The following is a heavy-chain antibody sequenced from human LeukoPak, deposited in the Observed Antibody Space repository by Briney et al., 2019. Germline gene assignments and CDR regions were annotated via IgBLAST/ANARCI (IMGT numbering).Heavy chain of an antibody. J-gene: IGHJ6*04. Sequence: GGSLRLSCAASGFSVTNNYMSWVRQAPGKGLEWVSVIYNDGSTYYTDSAKGRFTISRDNSKNTLYLQMNGLGAEDTAVYYCARDREEVTPRAQMDVWGKGTTVTVSS. D-gene: IGHD2-21*02. CDR2: IYNDGST. CDR3: ARDREEVTPRAQMDV. CDR1: GFSVTNNY. V-gene: IGHV3-53*01.